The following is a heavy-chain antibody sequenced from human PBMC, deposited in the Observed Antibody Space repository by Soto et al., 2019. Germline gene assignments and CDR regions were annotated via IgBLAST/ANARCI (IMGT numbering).Heavy chain of an antibody. CDR3: ARVAFFTGITCSADNWFDP. J-gene: IGHJ5*02. V-gene: IGHV4-38-2*02. CDR2: IFHSGST. Sequence: PSETLSLTCTVSGDSIRSRYFWGWIRQTPGKGLEWIASIFHSGSTDYNPSLKSRVTMSVDASKNQFSLKLSSVTAADTAVYFCARVAFFTGITCSADNWFDPWGQGTLVTVSS. D-gene: IGHD3-9*01. CDR1: GDSIRSRYF.